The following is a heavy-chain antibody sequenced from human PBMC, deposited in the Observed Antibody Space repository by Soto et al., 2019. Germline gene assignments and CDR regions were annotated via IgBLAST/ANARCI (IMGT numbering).Heavy chain of an antibody. CDR3: ASELGPRQLGSGLDY. J-gene: IGHJ4*02. D-gene: IGHD6-6*01. V-gene: IGHV1-69*13. Sequence: ASVKVSCKASGGTFSCYTISWVRQAPGQGLEWMGGIIPIFGTANYAQKFQGRVTITADESTSTAYMELSSLRSEDTAVYYCASELGPRQLGSGLDYWGQGTLVTVS. CDR1: GGTFSCYT. CDR2: IIPIFGTA.